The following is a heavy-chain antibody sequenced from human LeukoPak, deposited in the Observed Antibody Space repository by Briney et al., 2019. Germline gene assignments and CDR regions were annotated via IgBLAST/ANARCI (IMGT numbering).Heavy chain of an antibody. V-gene: IGHV3-53*01. Sequence: GGSLRLSCAASGFTVSSNFITWVRQAPGKGLEWVSVITSGGSTYYADSLKGRFTISRDNSKNTVYLQMKSLRVEDTAVYYCAREDAIDYWGQGTLVTVSS. J-gene: IGHJ4*02. CDR1: GFTVSSNF. CDR3: AREDAIDY. CDR2: ITSGGST. D-gene: IGHD2-8*01.